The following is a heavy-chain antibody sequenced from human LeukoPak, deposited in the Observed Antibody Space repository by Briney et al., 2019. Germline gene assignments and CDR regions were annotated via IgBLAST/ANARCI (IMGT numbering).Heavy chain of an antibody. J-gene: IGHJ4*02. CDR1: GFTFSSSA. D-gene: IGHD5-18*01. CDR3: AKDRYSSGHGYFDY. CDR2: ISGSGSST. Sequence: GGSLRLSCAASGFTFSSSAMSWVRQAPGKGLEWVSVISGSGSSTYYADSVKGRFTISRDNSKNTLYLQMNSLRAEDTAVYYCAKDRYSSGHGYFDYWGQGTLVTVSS. V-gene: IGHV3-23*01.